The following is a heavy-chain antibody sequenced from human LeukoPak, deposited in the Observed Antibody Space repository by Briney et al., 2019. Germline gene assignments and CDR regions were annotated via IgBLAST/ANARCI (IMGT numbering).Heavy chain of an antibody. V-gene: IGHV1-46*01. J-gene: IGHJ4*02. CDR2: INPSGGST. CDR3: ASGSYYYDSSGYSENDY. Sequence: ASVKVSCKASGYTFTSYYMHWVRQAPGQGLEWMGIINPSGGSTSYAQKFQGRVTMTRDMSTSTVYTELSSLRSEDTAVYYCASGSYYYDSSGYSENDYWGQGTLVTVSS. D-gene: IGHD3-22*01. CDR1: GYTFTSYY.